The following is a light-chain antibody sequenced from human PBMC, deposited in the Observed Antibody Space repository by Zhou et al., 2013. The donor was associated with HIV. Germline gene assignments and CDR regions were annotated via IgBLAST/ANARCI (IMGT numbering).Light chain of an antibody. Sequence: DIQMTQSPSTLSASVGDRVTITCRASQTISDWLAWYQQKPGKAPNLLMHQASSLQSGVSSNFSGSGSGTEFTLTISSLQPDDFATYYCQQYNDYPLTFGEGPRWRS. V-gene: IGKV1-5*03. CDR1: QTISDW. CDR3: QQYNDYPLT. CDR2: QAS. J-gene: IGKJ4*01.